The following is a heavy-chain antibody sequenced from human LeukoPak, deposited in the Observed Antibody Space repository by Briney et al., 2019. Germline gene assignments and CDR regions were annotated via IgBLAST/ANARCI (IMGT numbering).Heavy chain of an antibody. Sequence: SENLSLTCSVSGGSISSYYWSWLRQPPGKGLEWIGYVYYSGSTNYNPSLKSRVTISVDTSKNQFSLKLSSVTAADTAVYFCARHADIIAAAPFDYWGQGTLVTVSS. CDR2: VYYSGST. D-gene: IGHD6-13*01. J-gene: IGHJ4*02. CDR1: GGSISSYY. CDR3: ARHADIIAAAPFDY. V-gene: IGHV4-59*08.